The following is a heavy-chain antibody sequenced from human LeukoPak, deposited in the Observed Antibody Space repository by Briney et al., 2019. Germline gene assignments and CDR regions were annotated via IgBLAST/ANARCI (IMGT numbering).Heavy chain of an antibody. CDR1: GGSFSGYY. D-gene: IGHD3-3*02. V-gene: IGHV4-34*01. CDR3: ARVSTVLAYFDY. J-gene: IGHJ4*02. Sequence: PSETLSLTCAVYGGSFSGYYWSWIRQPPGKGLEWIGEINHSGSTNYNPSLKSRVTISVDTSKNQFSLKLSSVTAADTAVYYCARVSTVLAYFDYWGQGTLVTVSS. CDR2: INHSGST.